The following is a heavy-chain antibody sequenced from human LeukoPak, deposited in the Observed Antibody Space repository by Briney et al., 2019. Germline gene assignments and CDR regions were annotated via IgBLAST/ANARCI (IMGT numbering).Heavy chain of an antibody. Sequence: SETLSLTCAVYGTSFSGYYWSWIRRPPGKGLEWIGEIDHRGRAKYNPSLKSRVSTSIDTSKNQFSLNLSSVTAADTAVYYCARDVDTALMDVWGEGTTVIVSS. D-gene: IGHD5-18*01. CDR3: ARDVDTALMDV. CDR1: GTSFSGYY. J-gene: IGHJ6*04. CDR2: IDHRGRA. V-gene: IGHV4-34*01.